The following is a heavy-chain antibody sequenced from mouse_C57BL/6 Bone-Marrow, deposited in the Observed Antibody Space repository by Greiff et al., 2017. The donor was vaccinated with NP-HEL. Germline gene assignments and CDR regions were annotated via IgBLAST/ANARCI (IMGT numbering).Heavy chain of an antibody. Sequence: VHLVESGAELVKPGASVKLSCKASGYTFTEYTIHWVKQRSGQGLEWIGWFYPGSGSIKYNEKFKDKATLTADKSSSTVYMELSRLTSEDSAVYFCARHEGGDDAMDYWGQGTSVTVSS. J-gene: IGHJ4*01. CDR3: ARHEGGDDAMDY. V-gene: IGHV1-62-2*01. CDR2: FYPGSGSI. CDR1: GYTFTEYT.